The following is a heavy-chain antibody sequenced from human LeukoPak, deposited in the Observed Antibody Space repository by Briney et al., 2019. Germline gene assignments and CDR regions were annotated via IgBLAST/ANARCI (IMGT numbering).Heavy chain of an antibody. CDR3: ARGGNVEWELTPDY. CDR2: ISYDGSNK. CDR1: GFTFSSYA. D-gene: IGHD1-26*01. V-gene: IGHV3-30*01. Sequence: PGGSLRLSCAASGFTFSSYAMHWVRQAPGKGLEWVAVISYDGSNKYYADSVKGRFTISRDSSKNTLYLQMNSLRAEDTAVYYCARGGNVEWELTPDYWGQGTLVTVSS. J-gene: IGHJ4*02.